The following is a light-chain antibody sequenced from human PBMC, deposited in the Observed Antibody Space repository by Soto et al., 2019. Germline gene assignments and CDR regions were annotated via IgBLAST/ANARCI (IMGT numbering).Light chain of an antibody. V-gene: IGKV3-20*01. CDR3: QQYRT. CDR1: QSVSSNS. J-gene: IGKJ1*01. CDR2: GAS. Sequence: EFVLTQSPGTLSLSPGERATLSCRASQSVSSNSLAWYQQKPGQAPRLLIYGASSRATGIPDRFSGRGSGTDFTLTISRLEPEDFAVYYCQQYRTFGQGTKVEIK.